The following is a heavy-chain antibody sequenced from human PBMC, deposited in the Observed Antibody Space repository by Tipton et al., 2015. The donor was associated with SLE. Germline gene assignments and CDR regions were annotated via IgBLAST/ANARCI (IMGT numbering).Heavy chain of an antibody. V-gene: IGHV4-39*07. Sequence: TLSLTCTVSYGSISSSSYYWGWIRQPPGKGLEWIGNIYYSGSTYYNPSLKSRVTISVDTSKNQFSLKLSSVTAADTAVYYCARGRYDSSGYESWGQGTLVTVSS. CDR1: YGSISSSSYY. D-gene: IGHD3-22*01. CDR2: IYYSGST. J-gene: IGHJ4*02. CDR3: ARGRYDSSGYES.